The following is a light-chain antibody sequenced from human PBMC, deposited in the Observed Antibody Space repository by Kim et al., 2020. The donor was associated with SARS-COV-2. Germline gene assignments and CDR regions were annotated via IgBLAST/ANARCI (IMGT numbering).Light chain of an antibody. Sequence: SVSPGQTARIPCSGDALPKQYAYWYQQKAGQAPMLVMSKDTERPAGIPERFSGSSSGTTVTLTIRGVQAEDEADYFCQSGDSGDILFGGGTQLTVL. CDR2: KDT. J-gene: IGLJ2*01. CDR3: QSGDSGDIL. CDR1: ALPKQY. V-gene: IGLV3-25*03.